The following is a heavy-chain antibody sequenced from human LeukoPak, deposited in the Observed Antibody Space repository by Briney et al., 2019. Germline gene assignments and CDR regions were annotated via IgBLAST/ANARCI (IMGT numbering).Heavy chain of an antibody. D-gene: IGHD5-18*01. CDR3: AKVYVLYSYGYLDY. V-gene: IGHV3-23*01. Sequence: GGSLRLSCEASGFTFSSYAMSWVRQAPGKGLEWVSAISGSGGSTYYADSVKGRFTISRDNSKNTLYLQMNSLRAEDTAVYYCAKVYVLYSYGYLDYWGQGTLVTVSS. CDR1: GFTFSSYA. J-gene: IGHJ4*02. CDR2: ISGSGGST.